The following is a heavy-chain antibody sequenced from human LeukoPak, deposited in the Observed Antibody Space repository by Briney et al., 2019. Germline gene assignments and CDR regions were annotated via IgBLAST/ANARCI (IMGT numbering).Heavy chain of an antibody. D-gene: IGHD3-22*01. J-gene: IGHJ3*02. CDR1: GYSFTNYW. CDR2: IYPGDSDT. Sequence: GESLKISCKGSGYSFTNYWIGWVRQMPGRGLEWMGIIYPGDSDTRYSPSFQGQVTISADKSISTAYLQWSSLKASDTAMYYCARRGHYETSGYYYLGVFDIWGQGTMVTVSS. CDR3: ARRGHYETSGYYYLGVFDI. V-gene: IGHV5-51*01.